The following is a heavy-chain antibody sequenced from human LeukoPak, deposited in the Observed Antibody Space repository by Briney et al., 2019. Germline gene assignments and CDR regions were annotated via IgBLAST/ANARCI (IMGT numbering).Heavy chain of an antibody. CDR3: ARDADPGSYSGLGAFDI. Sequence: KPSETLSLTCTVSGGSISSGSYYWSWIRQPAGKGLEWIGRIYTSGSTNYNPSLKSRVTISVDTSKNQFSLKLSSVTAADTAVYYCARDADPGSYSGLGAFDIWGQGTMVTVSS. D-gene: IGHD1-26*01. J-gene: IGHJ3*02. CDR2: IYTSGST. CDR1: GGSISSGSYY. V-gene: IGHV4-61*02.